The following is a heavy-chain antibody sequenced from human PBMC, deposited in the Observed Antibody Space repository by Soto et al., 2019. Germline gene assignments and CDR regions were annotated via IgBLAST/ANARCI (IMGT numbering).Heavy chain of an antibody. V-gene: IGHV4-59*01. Sequence: SETLSLTCTVSGGSISSYYWSWIRQPPGKGLEWIGYMYNTGSTVYTPSLKRRVTISVDTSKNQFSLKLNAVTAADTAVYYCARDLWGYCGTDCYPLDVWGQGTTVTVS. CDR3: ARDLWGYCGTDCYPLDV. CDR1: GGSISSYY. J-gene: IGHJ6*02. CDR2: MYNTGST. D-gene: IGHD2-21*02.